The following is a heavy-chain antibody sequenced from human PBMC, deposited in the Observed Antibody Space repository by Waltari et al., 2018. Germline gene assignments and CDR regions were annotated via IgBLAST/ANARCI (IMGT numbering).Heavy chain of an antibody. CDR2: IYTSGST. J-gene: IGHJ6*03. D-gene: IGHD3-16*01. CDR1: GGSISSYY. CDR3: ARDGLGAEDYYYMDV. V-gene: IGHV4-4*07. Sequence: QVQLQESGPGLVKPSETLSLTCTVSGGSISSYYWSWLRPPAGKGLEWIGRIYTSGSTNYNPSLKSRVTMSVDTSKNQFSLKLSSVTAADTAVYYCARDGLGAEDYYYMDVWGKGTTVTVSS.